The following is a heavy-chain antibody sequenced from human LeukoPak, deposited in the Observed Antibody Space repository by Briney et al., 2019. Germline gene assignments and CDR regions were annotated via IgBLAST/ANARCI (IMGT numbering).Heavy chain of an antibody. V-gene: IGHV4-59*01. CDR2: IYYSGST. CDR1: GGSISSYY. J-gene: IGHJ4*02. Sequence: KSSETLSLTCTVSGGSISSYYWSWIRQPPGKGLEWIGYIYYSGSTNYNPSLKSRDTISVDTSKNQFSLKLSSVTAADTAVYYCARRDYGEHFDYWGQGTLVTVSS. D-gene: IGHD4-17*01. CDR3: ARRDYGEHFDY.